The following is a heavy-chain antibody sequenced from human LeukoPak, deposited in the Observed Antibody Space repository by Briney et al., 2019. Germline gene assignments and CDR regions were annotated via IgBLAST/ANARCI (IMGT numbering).Heavy chain of an antibody. D-gene: IGHD5-18*01. J-gene: IGHJ3*02. CDR1: GFTFSSYA. CDR3: AKDNPTTYTPKGQENYAFDI. V-gene: IGHV3-23*01. CDR2: IIGSGGST. Sequence: GGSLRLSCAASGFTFSSYAMSWVRQAPGKWLEWVSAIIGSGGSTYYADSVKGRFSISRDNSKHTLYLQMNSLRAEDTAVYYCAKDNPTTYTPKGQENYAFDIWGQGTMVTVSS.